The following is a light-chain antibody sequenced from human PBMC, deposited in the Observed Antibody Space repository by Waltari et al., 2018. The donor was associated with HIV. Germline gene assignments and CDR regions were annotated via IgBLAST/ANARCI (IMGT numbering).Light chain of an antibody. CDR3: QQRSNWPRFA. V-gene: IGKV3-11*01. CDR2: DAS. CDR1: QSVSSY. J-gene: IGKJ4*01. Sequence: EIVLTQSPATLSLSPGERATLSCRASQSVSSYLAWYQQKPGQAPRLLIYDASNRATGIPARFSGSGSGTDFTLTINSLEPEDFAVYYCQQRSNWPRFAFGGGTKVEIK.